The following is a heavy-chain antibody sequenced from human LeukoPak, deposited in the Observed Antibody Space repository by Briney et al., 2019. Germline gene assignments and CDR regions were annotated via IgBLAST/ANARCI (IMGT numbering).Heavy chain of an antibody. CDR2: IYYSGTT. Sequence: SETLSLTCTVSGASISSGDYYWSWIRQPPGKGLEWIGYIYYSGTTNYNPSLKTRVTISVDTSKNQFSLKLSSVTAAATAVYYCARELRYDFWSGYKTHFDYWGQGTLVTVSS. D-gene: IGHD3-3*01. CDR3: ARELRYDFWSGYKTHFDY. V-gene: IGHV4-30-4*01. CDR1: GASISSGDYY. J-gene: IGHJ4*02.